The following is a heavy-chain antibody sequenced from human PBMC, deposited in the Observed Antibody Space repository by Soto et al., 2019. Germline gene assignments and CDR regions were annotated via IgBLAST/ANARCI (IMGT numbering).Heavy chain of an antibody. CDR2: IYHSGST. J-gene: IGHJ6*02. CDR3: ARVPDV. CDR1: GGSISSGGYS. V-gene: IGHV4-30-2*01. Sequence: QLQLQESGSGLVNPSQTLSLTCAVSGGSISSGGYSWSWMRQPPGKGLEWIGYIYHSGSTYYNPSFKSRVTIAVDRYKNQFSPKLSSVTAADTAVYYCARVPDVWAQGTTVTVSS.